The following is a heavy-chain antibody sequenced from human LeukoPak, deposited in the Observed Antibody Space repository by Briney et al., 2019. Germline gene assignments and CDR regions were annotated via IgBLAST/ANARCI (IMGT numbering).Heavy chain of an antibody. D-gene: IGHD6-25*01. CDR1: GFTFSSYA. CDR2: ISGSGGST. CDR3: AKDISSYSSAPLNAFDI. J-gene: IGHJ3*02. Sequence: GGSLRLSCAASGFTFSSYAMRWVRQAPGKGLEWVSAISGSGGSTYYADSVKGRFTISRDNSKNTLYLQMNSLRAEDTAVYYCAKDISSYSSAPLNAFDIWGQGTMVTVSS. V-gene: IGHV3-23*01.